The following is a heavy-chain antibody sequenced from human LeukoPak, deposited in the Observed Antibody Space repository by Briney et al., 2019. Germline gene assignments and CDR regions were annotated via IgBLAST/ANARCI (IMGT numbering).Heavy chain of an antibody. Sequence: PSETLSLTCAVYGGSFSGYYWSWIRQPPGKGLEWIGEINHSGSTNYNPSLKSRVTISVDTSKNQFSLKLSSVTAADTAVYYCAREGATMVRGVIRVGYYMDVWGKGTTVTVSS. V-gene: IGHV4-34*01. CDR1: GGSFSGYY. D-gene: IGHD3-10*01. CDR3: AREGATMVRGVIRVGYYMDV. CDR2: INHSGST. J-gene: IGHJ6*03.